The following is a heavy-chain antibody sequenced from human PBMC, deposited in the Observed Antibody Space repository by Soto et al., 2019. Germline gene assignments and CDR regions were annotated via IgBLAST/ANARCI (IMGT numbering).Heavy chain of an antibody. CDR1: GGTFSSYA. CDR2: IIPIFGTA. CDR3: ARDVAAQEGFGELAYYYYYGMDV. V-gene: IGHV1-69*06. Sequence: PRASVKVSCKASGGTFSSYAISWVRQAPGQGLEWMGGIIPIFGTANYAQKFQGRVTITADKSTSTAYMELSSLRSEDTAVYYCARDVAAQEGFGELAYYYYYGMDVWGQGTTVTVSS. J-gene: IGHJ6*02. D-gene: IGHD3-10*01.